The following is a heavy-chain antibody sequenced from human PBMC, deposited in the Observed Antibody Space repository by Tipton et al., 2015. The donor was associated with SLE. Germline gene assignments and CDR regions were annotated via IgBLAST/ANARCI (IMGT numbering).Heavy chain of an antibody. V-gene: IGHV4-59*08. CDR1: GDSMSSYY. D-gene: IGHD6-13*01. J-gene: IGHJ4*02. CDR2: IYYSGST. Sequence: TLSLTCTVSGDSMSSYYWSWIWQPPGKGLEWIGYIYYSGSTNYNPSLKSRVTISIDTSKNQFSLKLTSVTAADTAVYYCARPAEAAAGLFDYWGQGTLVTVSS. CDR3: ARPAEAAAGLFDY.